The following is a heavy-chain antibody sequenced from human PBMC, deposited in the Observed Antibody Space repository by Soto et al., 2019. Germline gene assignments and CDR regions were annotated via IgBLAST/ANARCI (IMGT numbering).Heavy chain of an antibody. CDR2: ISYDGSNK. V-gene: IGHV3-30-3*01. J-gene: IGHJ4*02. CDR1: GFTFSSYA. Sequence: QVQLVESGGGVVQPGRSLRLSCAASGFTFSSYAMHWVRQAPGKGLEWVAVISYDGSNKYYADSVKGRFTISRDNSKNTLYLQMNSRRAEDTAVYYCARDLEGVGAVAGGLGFDYWGQGTLVTVSS. D-gene: IGHD6-19*01. CDR3: ARDLEGVGAVAGGLGFDY.